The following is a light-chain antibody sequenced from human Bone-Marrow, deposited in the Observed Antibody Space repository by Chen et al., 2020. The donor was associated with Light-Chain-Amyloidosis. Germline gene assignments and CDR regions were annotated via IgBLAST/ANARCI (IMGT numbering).Light chain of an antibody. Sequence: EILMTQSPATLPVSPGERATLSCRASQSVSSNLAWYQQKPGQAPRLLIYGASTRVTGIPARFSGSGSGTEFTLTISSLQSEDFAVYYCQQYDNWPVWTFGQGTKVEIK. J-gene: IGKJ1*01. CDR1: QSVSSN. CDR3: QQYDNWPVWT. V-gene: IGKV3-15*01. CDR2: GAS.